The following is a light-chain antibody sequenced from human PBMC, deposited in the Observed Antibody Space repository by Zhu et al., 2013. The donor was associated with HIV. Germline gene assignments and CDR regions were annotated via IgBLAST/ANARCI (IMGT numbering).Light chain of an antibody. CDR1: QSVSSN. CDR2: GAS. V-gene: IGKV3-15*01. Sequence: EIVMTQSPATLSVSPGERATLSCRASQSVSSNLAWYQQKPGQAPRLLIYGASTRATGIPARFSGSGSGTEFTLTISRLETEDFAVYYCQLYGSSPTFGGGTKVEI. CDR3: QLYGSSPT. J-gene: IGKJ4*01.